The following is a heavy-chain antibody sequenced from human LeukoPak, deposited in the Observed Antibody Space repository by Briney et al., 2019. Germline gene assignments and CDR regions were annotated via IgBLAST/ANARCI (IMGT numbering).Heavy chain of an antibody. J-gene: IGHJ4*02. CDR2: AYYSGST. D-gene: IGHD2-15*01. CDR1: GGSVSSSSHY. V-gene: IGHV4-39*02. Sequence: PSETLSLTCTVTGGSVSSSSHYWGWIRQPPGKGLEWIGSAYYSGSTYYNPSLKSRLTISVDTSKNQFSLQLSSVTAADTAVYYCARDGCSGGSCYSRGFDYWGQGTLVTVSS. CDR3: ARDGCSGGSCYSRGFDY.